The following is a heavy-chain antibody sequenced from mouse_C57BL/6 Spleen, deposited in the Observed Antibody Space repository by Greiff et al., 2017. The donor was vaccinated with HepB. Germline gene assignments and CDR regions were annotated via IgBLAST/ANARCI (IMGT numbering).Heavy chain of an antibody. D-gene: IGHD1-1*01. J-gene: IGHJ3*01. CDR1: GYSFTGYY. CDR3: ARGYGSSSWFAY. V-gene: IGHV1-42*01. Sequence: LKQSGPELVKPGASVKISCKASGYSFTGYYMNWVKQSPEKSLEWIGEINPSTGGTTYNQKFKAKATLTVDKSSSTAYMQLKSLTSEDSAVYYCARGYGSSSWFAYWGQGTLVTVSA. CDR2: INPSTGGT.